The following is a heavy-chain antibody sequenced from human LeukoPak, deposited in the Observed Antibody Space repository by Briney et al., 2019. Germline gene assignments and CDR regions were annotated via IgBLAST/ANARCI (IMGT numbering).Heavy chain of an antibody. CDR3: ARGNNIVATPSDQ. CDR2: IRYDGSNK. J-gene: IGHJ5*02. CDR1: GFTFSSYG. D-gene: IGHD5-12*01. V-gene: IGHV3-30*02. Sequence: PGGSLRLSCAASGFTFSSYGMHWVRQAPGKGLEWVAFIRYDGSNKYYADSVKGRFTISRDNSKNTLYLQMNSLRAEDTAVYYCARGNNIVATPSDQWGQGTLVTVSS.